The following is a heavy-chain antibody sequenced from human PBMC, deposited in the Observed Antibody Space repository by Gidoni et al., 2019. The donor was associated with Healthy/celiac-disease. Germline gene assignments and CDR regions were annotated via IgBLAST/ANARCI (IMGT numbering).Heavy chain of an antibody. CDR3: ARGEGTYSTRWYAMDV. Sequence: QVQLVQSGAEVKKPGASMKASCKASGYSFTGYYMHWVRQAPGQGLEWMGWINPNNGGTNYAQKFQGRVTMTRDTSISKAYMELSSLRSDDTAVYYCARGEGTYSTRWYAMDVWGQGTTVTVSS. CDR2: INPNNGGT. CDR1: GYSFTGYY. J-gene: IGHJ6*02. V-gene: IGHV1-2*02. D-gene: IGHD2-2*01.